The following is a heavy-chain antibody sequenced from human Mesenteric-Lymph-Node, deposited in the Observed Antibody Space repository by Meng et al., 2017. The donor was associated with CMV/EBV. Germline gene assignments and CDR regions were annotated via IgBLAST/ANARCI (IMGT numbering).Heavy chain of an antibody. Sequence: SETLSLTCTVSGGSISSSSYYWGWIRQPPGKGLEWIGSIYYSGSTYYNPSLKSRVTISVDTSKNQFSLKLSSVTAADTAVYYCARAVRLDRGSWSMVRGVSYFDYWGQGTLVTVSS. CDR3: ARAVRLDRGSWSMVRGVSYFDY. CDR1: GGSISSSSYY. J-gene: IGHJ4*02. CDR2: IYYSGST. V-gene: IGHV4-39*07. D-gene: IGHD3-10*01.